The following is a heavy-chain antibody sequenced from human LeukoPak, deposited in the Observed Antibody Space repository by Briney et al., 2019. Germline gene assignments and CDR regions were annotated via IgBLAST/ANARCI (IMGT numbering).Heavy chain of an antibody. Sequence: SGGSLRLSCAASGFTFSSYGMHWVRQAPGKGLEGVAVIWYDGSNKYYADSVKGRFTISRDNSKNTLYLQMNSLRAEDTAVYYCARDYSGVAARPSASYYYYMDVWGKGTTVTVSS. CDR3: ARDYSGVAARPSASYYYYMDV. CDR1: GFTFSSYG. D-gene: IGHD6-6*01. J-gene: IGHJ6*03. V-gene: IGHV3-33*01. CDR2: IWYDGSNK.